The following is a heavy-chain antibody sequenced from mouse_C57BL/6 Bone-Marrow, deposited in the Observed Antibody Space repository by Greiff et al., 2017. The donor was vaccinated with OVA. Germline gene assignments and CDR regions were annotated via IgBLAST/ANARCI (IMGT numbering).Heavy chain of an antibody. CDR2: IDPSDSYT. V-gene: IGHV1-50*01. J-gene: IGHJ2*01. Sequence: QVQLQQPGAELVKPGASVKLSCKASGYTFTSYWMQWIKQRPGQGLEWIGEIDPSDSYTNYNQKFKGKATLTVDTSSSTAYMQLSSLTSEDSAVYYWARDDGSSYNCDYWGQGTTLTVSS. CDR3: ARDDGSSYNCDY. CDR1: GYTFTSYW. D-gene: IGHD1-1*01.